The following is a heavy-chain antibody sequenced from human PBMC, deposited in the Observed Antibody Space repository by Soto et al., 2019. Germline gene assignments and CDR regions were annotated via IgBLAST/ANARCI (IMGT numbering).Heavy chain of an antibody. CDR1: GFTFSRHA. J-gene: IGHJ5*01. Sequence: PGGSLRLSCAASGFTFSRHAIHWVRLTPGRGLEWVLAISRDGSYIYYTDSVKGRFTVSRDNSKNTVFVQMNRLIPDDTALYFCARTRNGGVADSFDSWGQGTRGTAPQ. V-gene: IGHV3-30*04. CDR3: ARTRNGGVADSFDS. D-gene: IGHD3-3*01. CDR2: ISRDGSYI.